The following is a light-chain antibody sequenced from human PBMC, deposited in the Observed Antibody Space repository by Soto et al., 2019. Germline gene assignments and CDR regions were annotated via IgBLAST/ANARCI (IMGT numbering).Light chain of an antibody. V-gene: IGLV2-14*01. J-gene: IGLJ1*01. Sequence: QSVLTQPASVSGSPGQSITISCTGTSSDVGGYNYVSWYQQHPGKAPKPMIYGVSNRPSGVSNRFSGSKSGNTASLTISGLQAEDEADYYCSSYTSSGTLYVFGTGTKVTVL. CDR3: SSYTSSGTLYV. CDR2: GVS. CDR1: SSDVGGYNY.